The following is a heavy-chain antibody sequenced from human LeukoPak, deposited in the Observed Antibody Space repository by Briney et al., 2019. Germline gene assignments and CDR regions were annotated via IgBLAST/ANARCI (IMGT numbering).Heavy chain of an antibody. CDR1: GFTFSSYG. CDR2: ISYDGSNK. D-gene: IGHD4-11*01. V-gene: IGHV3-30*18. Sequence: GGSLRLSCAASGFTFSSYGMHWVRQAPGKGLEWVAVISYDGSNKYYADSVKGRFTISRDNSKNTLYLQMNSLRAEDTAVYYCAKEGAPDYSNYWGSWFDPWGQGTLVTVSS. J-gene: IGHJ5*02. CDR3: AKEGAPDYSNYWGSWFDP.